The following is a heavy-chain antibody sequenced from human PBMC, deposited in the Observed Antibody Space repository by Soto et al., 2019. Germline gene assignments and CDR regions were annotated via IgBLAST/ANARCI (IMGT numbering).Heavy chain of an antibody. CDR1: GFTLSDHY. CDR2: SRNKANGYTT. CDR3: LRVVAGYSYGQHFED. D-gene: IGHD5-18*01. J-gene: IGHJ4*02. Sequence: EVQLVESGGGLVQPGGSLRLSCAVSGFTLSDHYIDWVRQAPGKGLEWVGRSRNKANGYTTDYAASVKGRLAFSRDDSKNSLYLHMISLKTEDTAADYCLRVVAGYSYGQHFEDWGQGTLVTVSS. V-gene: IGHV3-72*01.